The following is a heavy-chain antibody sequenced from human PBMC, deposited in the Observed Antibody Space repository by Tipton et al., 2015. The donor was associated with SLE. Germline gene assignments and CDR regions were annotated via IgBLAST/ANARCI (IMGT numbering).Heavy chain of an antibody. D-gene: IGHD5-24*01. CDR1: GGSISSYY. CDR3: ARPEEKTTTPFDS. V-gene: IGHV4-59*01. J-gene: IGHJ4*02. Sequence: TLSLTCTVSGGSISSYYWSWIRQPPGKGLEWIGYIYYSGSTNYNPSLKSRVTISVDTSKNQFSLKLSSVTAADTAVYYCARPEEKTTTPFDSWGQGTLVTVSS. CDR2: IYYSGST.